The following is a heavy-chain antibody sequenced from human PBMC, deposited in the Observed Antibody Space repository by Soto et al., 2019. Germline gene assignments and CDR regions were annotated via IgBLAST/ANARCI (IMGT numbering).Heavy chain of an antibody. D-gene: IGHD3-16*01. CDR1: GGSVSSGSYY. CDR2: IYYSGST. V-gene: IGHV4-61*01. J-gene: IGHJ6*02. Sequence: QVQLQESGPGLVKPSETLSLTCTVSGGSVSSGSYYWSWIRQPPGKGLEWIGYIYYSGSTNYNPSLKSRVTISVDTSKNQFSLKLSSVTAADTAVYYCARDGAARHPLDYYCGMDVWGQGTTVTVSS. CDR3: ARDGAARHPLDYYCGMDV.